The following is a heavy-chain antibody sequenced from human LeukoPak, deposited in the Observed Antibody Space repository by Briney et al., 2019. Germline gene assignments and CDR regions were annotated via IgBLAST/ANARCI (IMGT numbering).Heavy chain of an antibody. CDR2: IYYSGST. CDR1: GGSVSSGSYY. CDR3: ARGLRDGFSLSFDY. D-gene: IGHD5-24*01. V-gene: IGHV4-61*01. J-gene: IGHJ4*02. Sequence: KPSETLSLTCTVSGGSVSSGSYYWSWIRQPPGKGLEWIGYIYYSGSTYYNPSLKSRVTISVDTSKNQFSLKLSSVTAADTAVYYCARGLRDGFSLSFDYWGQGTLVTVSS.